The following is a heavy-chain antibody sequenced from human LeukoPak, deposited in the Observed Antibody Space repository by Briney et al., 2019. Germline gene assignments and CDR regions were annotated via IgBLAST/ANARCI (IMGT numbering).Heavy chain of an antibody. Sequence: PGGSLRLSCAVSGITLSNYGMSWVRQAPGKGLEWVAGISDSGGRTNYADSVKGRFTISRDNPKNTLYLQMNSLRAEDTAVYYCARATSNAFDIWGQGTMVTVSS. CDR1: GITLSNYG. CDR3: ARATSNAFDI. CDR2: ISDSGGRT. J-gene: IGHJ3*02. V-gene: IGHV3-23*01.